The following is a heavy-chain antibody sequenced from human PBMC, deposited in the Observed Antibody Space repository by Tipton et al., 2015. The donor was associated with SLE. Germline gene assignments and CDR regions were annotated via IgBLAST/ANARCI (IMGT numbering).Heavy chain of an antibody. CDR1: GFTFSSYA. J-gene: IGHJ4*02. D-gene: IGHD6-13*01. CDR2: ISGSGGRT. V-gene: IGHV3-23*01. Sequence: GSLRLSCAASGFTFSSYAMSWVRQAPGKGLEWVSAISGSGGRTDYSDSVKGRFIISRDNSKNTLYLQINTLRAEDTAIYYCAKDRRYSSLWYEVVGFDYWGQGTLVTVSS. CDR3: AKDRRYSSLWYEVVGFDY.